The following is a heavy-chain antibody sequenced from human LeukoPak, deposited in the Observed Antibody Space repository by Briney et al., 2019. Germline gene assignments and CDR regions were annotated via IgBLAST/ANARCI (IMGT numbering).Heavy chain of an antibody. CDR1: GFTFSSYW. CDR2: INSDGSST. V-gene: IGHV3-74*01. D-gene: IGHD6-13*01. CDR3: ARKAAGLTFDY. J-gene: IGHJ4*02. Sequence: GGSLRLSCAASGFTFSSYWMHWVRQAPGKGLVWVSRINSDGSSTNYADSVKGRFTISRGKAENTLYLQMNSLRAEDTAVYYCARKAAGLTFDYWGQGTLVTVSS.